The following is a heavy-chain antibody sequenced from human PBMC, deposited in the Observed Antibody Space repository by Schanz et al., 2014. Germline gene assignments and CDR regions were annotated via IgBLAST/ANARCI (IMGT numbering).Heavy chain of an antibody. D-gene: IGHD3-10*01. J-gene: IGHJ4*02. CDR3: VSSGSYSSYAF. CDR2: IYIGGNT. V-gene: IGHV3-66*01. CDR1: GFSVGNKY. Sequence: VQLVDSGGGLVKPGGSLRLSCTASGFSVGNKYMNWVRQAPGKGLEWVSFIYIGGNTYYADSVKGRFTISRDNSKNTVYIQMNSLRAEDTAVYHCVSSGSYSSYAFWGQGTLVTVSS.